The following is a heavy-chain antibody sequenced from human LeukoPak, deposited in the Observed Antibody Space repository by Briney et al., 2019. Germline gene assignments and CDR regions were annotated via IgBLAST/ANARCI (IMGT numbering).Heavy chain of an antibody. CDR3: ARGNQQLPRSTPDY. Sequence: GGSLRLSCAVSGFTFSSSWMHWVCQAPGKGLVWVSHIKTDGSTTAYADSVKGRFTISRDNAKNTLYLQMNSLRAEDTGVYYCARGNQQLPRSTPDYWGQGTLVTVSS. V-gene: IGHV3-74*01. J-gene: IGHJ4*02. CDR2: IKTDGSTT. CDR1: GFTFSSSW. D-gene: IGHD2-2*01.